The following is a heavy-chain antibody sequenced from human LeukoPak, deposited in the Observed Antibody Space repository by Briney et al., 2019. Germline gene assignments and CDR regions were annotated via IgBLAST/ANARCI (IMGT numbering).Heavy chain of an antibody. J-gene: IGHJ6*02. CDR2: TYYRSKWYN. Sequence: SQTLSLTCAISGDSVSSNSAAWNWIRQSPSRGLEWLGRTYYRSKWYNDYAVSVKSRITINPDTSKNQFSLQLNSVTPEDTAVYYCARDGGSSTYYYGSGSHVYGYYYYYYGMDVWGQGTTVTVSS. CDR1: GDSVSSNSAA. D-gene: IGHD3-10*01. CDR3: ARDGGSSTYYYGSGSHVYGYYYYYYGMDV. V-gene: IGHV6-1*01.